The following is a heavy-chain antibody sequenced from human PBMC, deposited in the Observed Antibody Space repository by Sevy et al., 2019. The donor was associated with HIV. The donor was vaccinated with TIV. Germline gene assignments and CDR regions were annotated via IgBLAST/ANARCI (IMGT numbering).Heavy chain of an antibody. Sequence: GGSLRLSCAASGFTFTNYGMHWGRQAPGKGLEWVSGISNSGANTYYAYSVRGRFTVSRDNSKNTVYLQLNSLRAEDTAIYYCAKEWTLLSDWYGEFDYWGQGTLVTVSS. D-gene: IGHD6-19*01. CDR3: AKEWTLLSDWYGEFDY. CDR2: ISNSGANT. CDR1: GFTFTNYG. J-gene: IGHJ4*02. V-gene: IGHV3-23*01.